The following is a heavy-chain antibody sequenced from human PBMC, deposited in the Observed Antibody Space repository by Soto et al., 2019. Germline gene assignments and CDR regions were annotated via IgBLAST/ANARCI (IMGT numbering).Heavy chain of an antibody. J-gene: IGHJ4*03. CDR3: ARDTGLAPTVWGY. V-gene: IGHV4-31*03. CDR2: VYHSGST. D-gene: IGHD7-27*01. Sequence: QVQLQESGPGLVKPSQTLYLTCSVSGDSIRGGGHYWNWIRQFPGKGLEWIGYVYHSGSTRYNPSLRGRHTISIDTSKNQFSLRLISVTAADTALYYCARDTGLAPTVWGYWGHGTQVTVSS. CDR1: GDSIRGGGHY.